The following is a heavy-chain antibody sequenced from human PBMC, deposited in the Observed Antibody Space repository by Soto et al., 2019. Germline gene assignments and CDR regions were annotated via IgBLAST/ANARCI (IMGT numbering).Heavy chain of an antibody. J-gene: IGHJ4*02. CDR2: INPSGGST. D-gene: IGHD3-3*01. V-gene: IGHV1-46*03. CDR3: ARGITILRGNTPQFDY. Sequence: QVQLVQSGAEVKKPGASVKVSCKASGYTFTSYYMHWVRQAPGQGLEWMGIINPSGGSTSYAQKFQGRVTMTRDTSTSTVYMELSCLRSEDTAVYYCARGITILRGNTPQFDYWGQGTLVTVSS. CDR1: GYTFTSYY.